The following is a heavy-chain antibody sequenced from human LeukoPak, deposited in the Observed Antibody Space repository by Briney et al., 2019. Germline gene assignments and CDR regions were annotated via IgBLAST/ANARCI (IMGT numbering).Heavy chain of an antibody. V-gene: IGHV4-39*01. D-gene: IGHD6-19*01. Sequence: SETLSLTCTVSGGSISSSSYYWGWIRQPPGKGLGWIGSIYYSGSTYYNPSLKSRVTISVDTSKNQFSLKLSSVTAADTAVYYCARTSGGLVVDYWGQGTLVTVSS. CDR2: IYYSGST. CDR3: ARTSGGLVVDY. J-gene: IGHJ4*02. CDR1: GGSISSSSYY.